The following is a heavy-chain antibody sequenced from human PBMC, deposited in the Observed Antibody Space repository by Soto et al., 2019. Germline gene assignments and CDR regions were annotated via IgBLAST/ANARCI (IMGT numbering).Heavy chain of an antibody. J-gene: IGHJ4*02. CDR3: ARDLLRFLGSPSY. Sequence: GGSLRLSCAASGFTFSSYAMSWVRQAPGKGLEWVSAISGSGGSTYYADSVKGRFTISRDNSKNTLYLQMNSLRAEGTAVYYCARDLLRFLGSPSYWGQGTLVTVSS. CDR2: ISGSGGST. D-gene: IGHD3-3*01. CDR1: GFTFSSYA. V-gene: IGHV3-23*01.